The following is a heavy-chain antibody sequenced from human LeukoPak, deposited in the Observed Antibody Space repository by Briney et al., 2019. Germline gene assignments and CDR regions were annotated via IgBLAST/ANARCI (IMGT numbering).Heavy chain of an antibody. CDR2: IYHSGST. D-gene: IGHD3-10*01. J-gene: IGHJ4*02. CDR1: GYSISSGYY. V-gene: IGHV4-38-2*02. CDR3: AAIKNLWFGELFESSDY. Sequence: SETLSLTCTVSGYSISSGYYWGWIRHPPGKGLEWIGSIYHSGSTYYNPSLKSRVTISVDTSKNQFSLKLSSVTASDTAVYYCAAIKNLWFGELFESSDYWGQGTLVTVSS.